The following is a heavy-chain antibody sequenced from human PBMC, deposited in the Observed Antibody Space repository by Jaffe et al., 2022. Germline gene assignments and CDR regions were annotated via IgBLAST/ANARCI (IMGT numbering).Heavy chain of an antibody. CDR3: TTDAGVYWYFDL. CDR1: GFTFSNAW. J-gene: IGHJ2*01. D-gene: IGHD3-10*01. Sequence: EVQLVESGGGLVKPGGSLRLSCAASGFTFSNAWMSWVRQAPGKGLEWVGRIKSKTDGGTTDYAAPVKGRFTISRDDSKNTLYLQMNSLKTEDTAVYYCTTDAGVYWYFDLWGRGTLVTVSS. V-gene: IGHV3-15*01. CDR2: IKSKTDGGTT.